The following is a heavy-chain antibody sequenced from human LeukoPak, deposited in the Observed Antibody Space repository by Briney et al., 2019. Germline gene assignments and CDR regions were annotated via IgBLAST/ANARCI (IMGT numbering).Heavy chain of an antibody. CDR1: GGSFSGYY. Sequence: TSETLSLTCAVYGGSFSGYYWSWIRQPPGKGLEWIGEIKMSGSTNYNPSLKSRVTISVDTSKNQFSLKLSSVTAADTAVYYCARGLSSGWNGGGLDYWGQGTLVTVSS. CDR3: ARGLSSGWNGGGLDY. J-gene: IGHJ4*02. D-gene: IGHD6-19*01. V-gene: IGHV4-34*01. CDR2: IKMSGST.